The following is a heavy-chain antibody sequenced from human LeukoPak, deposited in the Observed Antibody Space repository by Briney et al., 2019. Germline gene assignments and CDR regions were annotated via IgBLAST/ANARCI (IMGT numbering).Heavy chain of an antibody. D-gene: IGHD3-22*01. CDR2: INPQSGAT. J-gene: IGHJ4*02. V-gene: IGHV1-2*06. Sequence: GASVKVSCKASGYTFSGFNIHWVRQAPGQGLEWMARINPQSGATNYAQKFQGRVTMTRDMSNYTVYMEVTSLRSDDTAVYYCARGGDDSGLYFAYWGQGTLVTVSS. CDR3: ARGGDDSGLYFAY. CDR1: GYTFSGFN.